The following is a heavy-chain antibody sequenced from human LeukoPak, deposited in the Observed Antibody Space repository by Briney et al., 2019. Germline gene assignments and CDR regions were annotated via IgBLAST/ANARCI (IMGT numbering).Heavy chain of an antibody. CDR2: IYTSGST. J-gene: IGHJ6*03. D-gene: IGHD7-27*01. CDR1: GGSISSYY. Sequence: SETLSLTCTVSGGSISSYYWSWIRQPPGKGLEWIGYIYTSGSTNYNPSLKSRVTISVDTSKNQFSLKLSSVTAADTAVYYCARLINWGFYLGRYCYMDVWGKGTTVTVSS. CDR3: ARLINWGFYLGRYCYMDV. V-gene: IGHV4-4*09.